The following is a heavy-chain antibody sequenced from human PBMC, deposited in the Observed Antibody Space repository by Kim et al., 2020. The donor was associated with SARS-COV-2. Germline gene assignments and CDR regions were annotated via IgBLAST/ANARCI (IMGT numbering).Heavy chain of an antibody. CDR3: ARDSVEGLGY. Sequence: SETLSLTCTVSGGSISSGGYYWSWIRQHPGKGLEWIGYIYYSGSTYYNPSLKSRVTISVDTSKNQFSLKLSSVTAADTAVYYCARDSVEGLGYWGQGTLVTVSS. CDR2: IYYSGST. J-gene: IGHJ4*02. D-gene: IGHD6-19*01. CDR1: GGSISSGGYY. V-gene: IGHV4-31*03.